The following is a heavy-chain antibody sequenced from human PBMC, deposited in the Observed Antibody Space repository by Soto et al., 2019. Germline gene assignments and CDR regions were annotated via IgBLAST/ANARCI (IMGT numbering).Heavy chain of an antibody. J-gene: IGHJ4*02. V-gene: IGHV1-3*01. D-gene: IGHD6-19*01. CDR1: GYTFTSYA. CDR2: INAGNGNT. Sequence: QVQLVQSGAEVKKPGASVKVSCKASGYTFTSYAMHWVRQAPGQRLEWMGWINAGNGNTKYSQKFQGRVTITGDTSASTAYMELSRLRSEDTAVYYCARGTGGIAVAGTRGYWGEGTLVTVSS. CDR3: ARGTGGIAVAGTRGY.